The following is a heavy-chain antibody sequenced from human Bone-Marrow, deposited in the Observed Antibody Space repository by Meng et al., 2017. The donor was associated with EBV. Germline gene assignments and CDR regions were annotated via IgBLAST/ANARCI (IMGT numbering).Heavy chain of an antibody. Sequence: QVQRPQWGAGLLKPSEPLSLTCAVYGGSFSGYYWSWIRQPPGKGLEWIGEINHSGSTNYNPSLKSRVTISVDTSKNQFSLKLSSVTAADTAVYYCARSTAVAAPPITMIPTTGWFDPWGQGTLVTVSS. CDR3: ARSTAVAAPPITMIPTTGWFDP. J-gene: IGHJ5*02. V-gene: IGHV4-34*01. CDR2: INHSGST. D-gene: IGHD3-22*01. CDR1: GGSFSGYY.